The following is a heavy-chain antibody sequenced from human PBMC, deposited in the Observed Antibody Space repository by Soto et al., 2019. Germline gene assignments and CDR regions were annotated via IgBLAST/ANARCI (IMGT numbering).Heavy chain of an antibody. CDR2: ISWNSGSI. J-gene: IGHJ3*02. Sequence: PGGSLRLSCAASGFTFDDYAMHWVRQAPGKGLEWVSGISWNSGSIGYADSVKGRFTISRDNAKNSLYLQMNSLRAEDTALYYCAKDVGYCTNGVCFPDAFDIWGQGTMVTVSS. CDR3: AKDVGYCTNGVCFPDAFDI. D-gene: IGHD2-8*01. CDR1: GFTFDDYA. V-gene: IGHV3-9*01.